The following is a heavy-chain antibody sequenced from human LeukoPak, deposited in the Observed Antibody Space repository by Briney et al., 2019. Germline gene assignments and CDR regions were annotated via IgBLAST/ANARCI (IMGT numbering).Heavy chain of an antibody. V-gene: IGHV6-1*01. J-gene: IGHJ4*02. CDR2: TYYRSKWYN. CDR1: GDSVSSNSAA. Sequence: SQTLSLTCAISGDSVSSNSAAWHWIRQSPSRGLEWLGRTYYRSKWYNDYAVSVKSRITINPDTSKNQFSLQLNSVSPEDTAVYYCARVAEDIAMGPDYWGQGTLVTVSS. CDR3: ARVAEDIAMGPDY. D-gene: IGHD5-18*01.